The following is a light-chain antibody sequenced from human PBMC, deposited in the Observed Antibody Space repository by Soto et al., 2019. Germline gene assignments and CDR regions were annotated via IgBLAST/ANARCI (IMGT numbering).Light chain of an antibody. Sequence: QSALTQPASVSGSPGQSITISCTGTSSDIGYYNYVSWYQQHPGKAPKLMIYDVSKRPSGVSYRFSGSRSGNTASLTISGLQAEDEADHYCSSYTSSSTYVFGAGTKVTVL. CDR3: SSYTSSSTYV. J-gene: IGLJ1*01. CDR1: SSDIGYYNY. V-gene: IGLV2-14*01. CDR2: DVS.